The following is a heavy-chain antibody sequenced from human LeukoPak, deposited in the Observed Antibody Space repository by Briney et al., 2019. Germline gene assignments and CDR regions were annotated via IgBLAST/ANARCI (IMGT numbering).Heavy chain of an antibody. CDR3: ARGTQLRYFDWLSGYGMDV. CDR1: GYAITSYG. V-gene: IGHV1-18*01. D-gene: IGHD3-9*01. J-gene: IGHJ6*02. CDR2: ISAYNGNT. Sequence: GASVKVSCTASGYAITSYGISWVRQAPGQGLEWMGWISAYNGNTNYAQKLQGRVTMTTDTSTSTAYMELRSLRSDDTDVYYGARGTQLRYFDWLSGYGMDVWGQGTTLTVSS.